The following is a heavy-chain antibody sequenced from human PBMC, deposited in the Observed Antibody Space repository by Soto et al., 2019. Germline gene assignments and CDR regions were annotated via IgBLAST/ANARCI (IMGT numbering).Heavy chain of an antibody. CDR1: GFTFSSYA. D-gene: IGHD5-12*01. V-gene: IGHV3-30-3*01. CDR3: AREWN. CDR2: ISYDGSNK. Sequence: QVQLVESGGGVVQPGRSLRLSCAASGFTFSSYAMHWVRQAPGKGLEWVAVISYDGSNKYYADSVKGRFTISRDNSKNTLYLQMNSLRAEETAVYYCAREWNWGQGTLVTVSS. J-gene: IGHJ4*02.